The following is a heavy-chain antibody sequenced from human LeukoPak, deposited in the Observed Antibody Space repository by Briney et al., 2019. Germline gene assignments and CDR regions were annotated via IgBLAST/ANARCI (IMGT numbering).Heavy chain of an antibody. CDR2: INQDGSEK. CDR3: ARVGGGDGSGWSTTDY. D-gene: IGHD6-19*01. J-gene: IGHJ4*02. V-gene: IGHV3-7*01. Sequence: PGGSLRLSCAASGFTFNDHVLSWVRQAPGKGLEWVANINQDGSEKYDVDSAKGRFTISRDNAKNSLYLQMNSLRVEDTAMYYCARVGGGDGSGWSTTDYWGQGTLVTISS. CDR1: GFTFNDHV.